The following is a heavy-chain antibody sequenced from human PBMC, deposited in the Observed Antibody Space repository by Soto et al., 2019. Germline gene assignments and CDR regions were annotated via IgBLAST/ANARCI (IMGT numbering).Heavy chain of an antibody. D-gene: IGHD6-19*01. CDR1: RFPFSNYW. CDR2: IKQDGSET. V-gene: IGHV3-7*01. J-gene: IGHJ4*02. CDR3: AGENVAVPAYF. Sequence: GGSLRLSCTASRFPFSNYWMSWVRQAPGKGLEWVANIKQDGSETYYVDSLRGRFTISRDNAKNSVYLQMNSLRVDDTAVYFCAGENVAVPAYFWGQGTLVTVSS.